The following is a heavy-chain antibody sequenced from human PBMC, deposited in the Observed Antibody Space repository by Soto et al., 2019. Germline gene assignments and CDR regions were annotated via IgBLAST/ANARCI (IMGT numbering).Heavy chain of an antibody. D-gene: IGHD6-13*01. J-gene: IGHJ4*02. CDR3: ARYGSSGHDRDFDF. Sequence: PGESLKISCQGSGYRFTSYWISWVRQMPGTGLEWMGRIDPSDSYTSYSPSIQCHVSISADKYISTAYLQWSSLKASDTAIYSCARYGSSGHDRDFDFWGQGPLVTVSS. CDR2: IDPSDSYT. CDR1: GYRFTSYW. V-gene: IGHV5-10-1*01.